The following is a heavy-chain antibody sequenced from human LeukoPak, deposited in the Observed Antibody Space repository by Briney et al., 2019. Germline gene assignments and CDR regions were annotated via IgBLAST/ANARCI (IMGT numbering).Heavy chain of an antibody. CDR3: ARWLYNSGWAIDY. J-gene: IGHJ4*02. CDR1: GFTFSSYS. V-gene: IGHV3-7*01. CDR2: IRQDGSGK. Sequence: GGSLRLSCAASGFTFSSYSMNWVRQAPGKGLEWVANIRQDGSGKFYADPVKGRFTISRDNAKNSLFLQMNSLRAEDTAVYFCARWLYNSGWAIDYWGQGTLVTVSS. D-gene: IGHD6-19*01.